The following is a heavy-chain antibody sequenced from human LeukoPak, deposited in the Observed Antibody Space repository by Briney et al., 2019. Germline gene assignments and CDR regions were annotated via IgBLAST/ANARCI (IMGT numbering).Heavy chain of an antibody. CDR1: GGSISSYY. Sequence: PSETLSLTCTVSGGSISSYYWSWIRQPPGKGLEWIGYIYYSGSTNYNPSLKSRVTISVDTSKNQFSLKLSSVTAADTAVYYCARGVVPAALYFDYWGQGTLVTVSS. CDR2: IYYSGST. D-gene: IGHD2-2*01. CDR3: ARGVVPAALYFDY. J-gene: IGHJ4*02. V-gene: IGHV4-59*01.